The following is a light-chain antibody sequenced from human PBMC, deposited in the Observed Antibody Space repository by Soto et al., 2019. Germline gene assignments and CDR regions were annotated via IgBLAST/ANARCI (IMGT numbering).Light chain of an antibody. CDR1: SSNIESNT. Sequence: QSVLTQPPSASGTPGQRVTISCSGSSSNIESNTVTWYQQLPGTAPKLVIYSNDDRPSGVPARFSGSTSGTSASLAISGLQSDDEADYYCAAWVDRLNGYVFGGGTKLTVL. CDR3: AAWVDRLNGYV. V-gene: IGLV1-44*01. J-gene: IGLJ1*01. CDR2: SND.